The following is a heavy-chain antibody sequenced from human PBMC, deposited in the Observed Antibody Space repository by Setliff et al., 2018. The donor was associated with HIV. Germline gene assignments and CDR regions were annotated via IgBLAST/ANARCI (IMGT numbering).Heavy chain of an antibody. D-gene: IGHD3-10*01. CDR2: ISAYNGNT. Sequence: ASVKVSCKASGYTFTSYGMSWVRQAPGQGLEWMGWISAYNGNTHYAQKRQGRVTMTTDTSTGTAYMELRSLRSDDTAVYYCARDYYGSGSYFILDYWGPGTLVTVSS. V-gene: IGHV1-18*01. CDR1: GYTFTSYG. CDR3: ARDYYGSGSYFILDY. J-gene: IGHJ4*02.